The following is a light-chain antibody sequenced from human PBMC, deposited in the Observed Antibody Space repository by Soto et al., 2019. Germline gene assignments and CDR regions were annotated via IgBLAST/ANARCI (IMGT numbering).Light chain of an antibody. V-gene: IGKV1-39*01. CDR1: RNINNY. J-gene: IGKJ1*01. CDR3: QQSFTWT. Sequence: DIQMTQSPSSLSVSVGDRVTFSCRSSRNINNYLNWYQQKPGKAPNLLIYAASSLQSGVPSRFSGSGSGTDFTLTITSLQPEDFAIYYCQQSFTWTFGQGTKVEV. CDR2: AAS.